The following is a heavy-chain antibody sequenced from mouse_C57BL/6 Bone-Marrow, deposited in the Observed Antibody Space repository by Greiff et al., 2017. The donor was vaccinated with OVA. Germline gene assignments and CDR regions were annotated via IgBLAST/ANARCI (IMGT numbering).Heavy chain of an antibody. Sequence: EVKLQQSGPELVKPGASVKMSCKASGYTFTDYNMHWVKQSHGKSLEWIGYINPNNGGTSYNQKFKGKATLTVNKSSSTAYMELRSLTSEDSAVYYCASDGGLRRRGDYWGKGTTLTVSS. CDR1: GYTFTDYN. J-gene: IGHJ2*01. D-gene: IGHD2-4*01. CDR3: ASDGGLRRRGDY. V-gene: IGHV1-22*01. CDR2: INPNNGGT.